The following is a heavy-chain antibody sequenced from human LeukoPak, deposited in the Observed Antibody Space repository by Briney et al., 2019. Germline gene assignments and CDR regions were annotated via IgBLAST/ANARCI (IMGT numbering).Heavy chain of an antibody. J-gene: IGHJ6*03. D-gene: IGHD4-17*01. V-gene: IGHV1-18*01. Sequence: GASVKVSCKASGYTFTSYDINWVRQAPGQGLEWMGWISAYNGNTNYAQKLQGRVTMTTDTSTSTAYMELRSLRSDDTAVYYCARVTYGFSPDMDVWGKGTTVTVSS. CDR1: GYTFTSYD. CDR2: ISAYNGNT. CDR3: ARVTYGFSPDMDV.